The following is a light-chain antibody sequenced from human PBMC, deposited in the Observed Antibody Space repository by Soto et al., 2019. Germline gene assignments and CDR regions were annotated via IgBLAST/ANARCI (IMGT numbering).Light chain of an antibody. CDR1: QSVSSTF. CDR3: QQYKSSRT. V-gene: IGKV3-20*01. CDR2: GAS. Sequence: EIVLTQSPGTLSLTPGERATLSCRASQSVSSTFLAWYQQKPGQAPKVLIYGASTRATGIPDRFSGSGSGTDFTLTISRLEPEDVAMYYCQQYKSSRTFGQGTKVEMK. J-gene: IGKJ1*01.